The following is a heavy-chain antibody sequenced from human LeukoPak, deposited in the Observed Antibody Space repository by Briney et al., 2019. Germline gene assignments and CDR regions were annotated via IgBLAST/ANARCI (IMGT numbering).Heavy chain of an antibody. CDR3: AREEDGTAGPLDY. CDR2: IIPIFGTA. V-gene: IGHV1-69*13. J-gene: IGHJ4*02. D-gene: IGHD1-1*01. Sequence: ASVKVSCKASGGTFSSYAISWVRQAPGQGLEWMGGIIPIFGTANYAQKFQGRVTITADESTSTAYMELSSLRSEDTAVYYCAREEDGTAGPLDYWGQGTLVTVSS. CDR1: GGTFSSYA.